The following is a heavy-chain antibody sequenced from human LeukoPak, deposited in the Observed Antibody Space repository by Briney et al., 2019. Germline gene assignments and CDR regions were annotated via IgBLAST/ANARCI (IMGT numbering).Heavy chain of an antibody. V-gene: IGHV3-30*02. CDR3: AKDRAGNSWNFDY. CDR1: GFTLSSYA. D-gene: IGHD6-13*01. CDR2: IRKDGINT. Sequence: GGSLRLSCAASGFTLSSYAMHWVRQAPGKGLEWVSFIRKDGINTNYVDSVKGRFTISRDTSNKMVYLQMNSLRTEDMAVYYCAKDRAGNSWNFDYWGQGILVAVSS. J-gene: IGHJ4*02.